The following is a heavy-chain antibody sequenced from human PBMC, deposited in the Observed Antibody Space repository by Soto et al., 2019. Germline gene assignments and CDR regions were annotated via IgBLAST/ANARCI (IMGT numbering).Heavy chain of an antibody. CDR2: ISSSGSTI. Sequence: QVQLVESGGGLVKPGGSLRLSCAASGFTFSDYYMSWIRQAPGKGLEWVSYISSSGSTIYYADSVKGRITFSRDNTKNTLYLKMNRLRAEATAVYYCARGGLLGSGSYHIDYWGQGTLVTVSS. CDR3: ARGGLLGSGSYHIDY. CDR1: GFTFSDYY. V-gene: IGHV3-11*01. D-gene: IGHD3-10*01. J-gene: IGHJ4*02.